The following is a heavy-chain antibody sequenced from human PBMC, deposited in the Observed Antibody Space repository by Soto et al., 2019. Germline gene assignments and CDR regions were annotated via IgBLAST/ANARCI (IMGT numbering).Heavy chain of an antibody. D-gene: IGHD1-7*01. J-gene: IGHJ4*02. V-gene: IGHV3-48*01. CDR3: VRPLLKELRTF. CDR2: ITSSSATI. CDR1: GFTFSNYG. Sequence: EVQLVESGGGLVQPGGSLRLSCAASGFTFSNYGMNWVRQAPGKGLEWVSHITSSSATIYYADSVKGRFTISRDNAKSSLYLQMNSLRAEDTAVYYCVRPLLKELRTFWVQGTLVTVSS.